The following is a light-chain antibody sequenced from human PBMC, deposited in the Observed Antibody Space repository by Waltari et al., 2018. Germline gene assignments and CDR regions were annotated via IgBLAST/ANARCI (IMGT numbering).Light chain of an antibody. V-gene: IGLV2-8*01. J-gene: IGLJ2*01. CDR2: EVS. CDR3: TSNSGSNNLV. CDR1: SRDVGGYDY. Sequence: QSALTQPPSASGSPGQSVTISCTGTSRDVGGYDYLSWYQQHPGKAPKLMISEVSKRPSGVPDRFSGFKSGNTASLTVSGLQAEDEADYYCTSNSGSNNLVFGGGTKLTVL.